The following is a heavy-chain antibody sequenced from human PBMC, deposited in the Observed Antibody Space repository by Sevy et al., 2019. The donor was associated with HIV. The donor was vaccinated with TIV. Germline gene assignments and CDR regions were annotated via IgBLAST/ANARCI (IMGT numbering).Heavy chain of an antibody. J-gene: IGHJ4*02. CDR3: ARDHEFYDYGDYGPTFFPDY. CDR2: LWFDGSNS. D-gene: IGHD4-17*01. CDR1: GFSFSSYG. V-gene: IGHV3-33*01. Sequence: GGSLRLSCAASGFSFSSYGMHWVRQAPGKGLEWVALLWFDGSNSYYADSVKGRFTISRDTSKNTVYLQMNSLRAEDTAVYYCARDHEFYDYGDYGPTFFPDYWGQGNLVTVSS.